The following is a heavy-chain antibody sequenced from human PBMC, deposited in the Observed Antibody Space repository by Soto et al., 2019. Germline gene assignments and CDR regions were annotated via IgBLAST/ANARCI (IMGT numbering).Heavy chain of an antibody. CDR1: GFTFSSNA. CDR3: AKYTSGWYFLDY. Sequence: EVQLLESGGGLVQPGGSLRLSCAVSGFTFSSNAMSWVRQAPGQGLEWVSTISSGGTRTYNADSVKGRFTVSRDNSKNTLYLQMNSLRADDTAVYYCAKYTSGWYFLDYWGQGTLVAVSS. J-gene: IGHJ4*02. V-gene: IGHV3-23*01. CDR2: ISSGGTRT. D-gene: IGHD6-19*01.